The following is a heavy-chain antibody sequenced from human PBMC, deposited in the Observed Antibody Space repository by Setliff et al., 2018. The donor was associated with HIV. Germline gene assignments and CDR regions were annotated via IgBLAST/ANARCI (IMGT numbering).Heavy chain of an antibody. CDR1: GASFTDHY. V-gene: IGHV4-59*11. D-gene: IGHD2-21*02. Sequence: SETLSLTCIVSGASFTDHYWSWIRQPPGKGLEWISYLFHTGDTDYNPSLESRVTISVDRSKNQFSLQLTSVTAADTAVYYCARGGVTAVWDLTDWGQGILVTVSS. CDR3: ARGGVTAVWDLTD. J-gene: IGHJ4*02. CDR2: LFHTGDT.